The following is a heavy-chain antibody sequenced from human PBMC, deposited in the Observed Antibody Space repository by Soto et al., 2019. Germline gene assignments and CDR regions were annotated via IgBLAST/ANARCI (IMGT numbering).Heavy chain of an antibody. D-gene: IGHD3-22*01. CDR1: GFTFSSYW. J-gene: IGHJ4*02. CDR3: ASLMYYYDSSGYYYFDY. CDR2: IKQGGSEK. Sequence: GGSLRLSCAASGFTFSSYWMSWVRQAPGKGLEWVANIKQGGSEKYYMDSVKGRFTISRDSAKNSLYLQMNSLRAEDTAVYYCASLMYYYDSSGYYYFDYLGQGTLVTVSS. V-gene: IGHV3-7*01.